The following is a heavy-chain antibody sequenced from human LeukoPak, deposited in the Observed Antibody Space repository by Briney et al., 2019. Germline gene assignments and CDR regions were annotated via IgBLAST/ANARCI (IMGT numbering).Heavy chain of an antibody. J-gene: IGHJ4*02. Sequence: SETLSLTCTVSGGSISSSSYYWGWIRQPPGKGLEWIGSIYYSGSTYYNPSLKSRVTISVDTSKNQFSLKLSSVTAADTAVYYCATDSSGWYGYWGQGTLVTVSS. CDR2: IYYSGST. D-gene: IGHD6-19*01. CDR3: ATDSSGWYGY. V-gene: IGHV4-39*07. CDR1: GGSISSSSYY.